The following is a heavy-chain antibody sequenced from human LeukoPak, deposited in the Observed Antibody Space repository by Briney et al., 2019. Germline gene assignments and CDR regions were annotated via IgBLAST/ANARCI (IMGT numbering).Heavy chain of an antibody. J-gene: IGHJ4*02. CDR3: TTEYQLFYPYFDY. V-gene: IGHV3-15*01. Sequence: GGGPRVSRAAPGFTFCNAWMCGGPPAPGEGLEWGCRIKSKTDGGTTDYAATVKGRFTISRDDSKNTLYLQMSSLKTEDTAVYSCTTEYQLFYPYFDYWGQGTLVTVSS. D-gene: IGHD2-2*01. CDR2: IKSKTDGGTT. CDR1: GFTFCNAW.